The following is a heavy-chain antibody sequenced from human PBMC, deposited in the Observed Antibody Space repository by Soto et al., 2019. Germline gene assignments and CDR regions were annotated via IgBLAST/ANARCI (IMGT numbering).Heavy chain of an antibody. CDR1: GDSISSSRYL. CDR2: IYYSGST. CDR3: VRHPSDFWFDP. J-gene: IGHJ5*02. D-gene: IGHD2-21*02. Sequence: QLQLEESGPGLVKPSETMSLTCSVSGDSISSSRYLWGWIRQPPGKGLEWIGSIYYSGSTYYNPSLKSRVTVYVDTSKNQFSLKLSSVTAADTAVYYCVRHPSDFWFDPWGQGTLVTVSS. V-gene: IGHV4-39*01.